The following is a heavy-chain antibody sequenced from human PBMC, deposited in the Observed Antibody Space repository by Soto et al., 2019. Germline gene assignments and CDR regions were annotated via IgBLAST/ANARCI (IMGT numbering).Heavy chain of an antibody. Sequence: PSETLSLTCTVSGGSINSYYWNWIRQPPGKGLEWLGYISSSGSTSYNPSLKSRVTISVDTSKNQFSLTLSSVTAADTAVYYCARLSGSGWYDFDYWGQWTLVTVSS. D-gene: IGHD6-19*01. CDR2: ISSSGST. CDR1: GGSINSYY. CDR3: ARLSGSGWYDFDY. V-gene: IGHV4-59*08. J-gene: IGHJ4*02.